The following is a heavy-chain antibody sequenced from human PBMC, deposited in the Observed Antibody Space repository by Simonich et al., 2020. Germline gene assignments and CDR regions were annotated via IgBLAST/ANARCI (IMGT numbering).Heavy chain of an antibody. D-gene: IGHD6-13*01. J-gene: IGHJ4*02. CDR1: GYTFTGYY. Sequence: QVQLVQSGAEVKKPGASVKVSCKASGYTFTGYYMHWVRQAPGQGLEGRGWINPNSGGTNYAKKFQGRVPMTRDTSISTAYMELSRLRADDTAVYYCARGASIAAAGTIDWGQGTLVTVSS. CDR3: ARGASIAAAGTID. V-gene: IGHV1-2*02. CDR2: INPNSGGT.